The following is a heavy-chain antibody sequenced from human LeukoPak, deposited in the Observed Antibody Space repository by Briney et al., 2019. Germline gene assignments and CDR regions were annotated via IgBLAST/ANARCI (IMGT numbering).Heavy chain of an antibody. CDR3: AREALPWAFDI. V-gene: IGHV4-59*01. J-gene: IGHJ3*02. CDR1: GGSISIYY. Sequence: SETLSLTCTVSGGSISIYYWSWIRQPPGQGLEWIGYIHYSGSTSYNPSLKSRVTMSVDTSKNQLSLKLTSVTAADTAVYYCAREALPWAFDIGGKGKMVTVSS. CDR2: IHYSGST.